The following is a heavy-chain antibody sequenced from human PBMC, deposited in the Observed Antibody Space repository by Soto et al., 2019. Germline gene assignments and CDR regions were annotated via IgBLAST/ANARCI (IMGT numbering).Heavy chain of an antibody. Sequence: ASVKGSCKASGYTFTSYGISLVRQAPGQGLEWMGWISAYNGNTNYAQKLQGRVTMTTDTSTSTAYMELRSLRSDDTAVYYCARDRVITFGGVIVRDDAFDIWGQGTMVTVSS. CDR1: GYTFTSYG. J-gene: IGHJ3*02. V-gene: IGHV1-18*01. CDR2: ISAYNGNT. CDR3: ARDRVITFGGVIVRDDAFDI. D-gene: IGHD3-16*02.